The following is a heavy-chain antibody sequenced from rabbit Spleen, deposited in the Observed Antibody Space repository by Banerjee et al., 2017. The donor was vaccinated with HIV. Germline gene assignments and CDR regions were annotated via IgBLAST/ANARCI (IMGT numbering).Heavy chain of an antibody. Sequence: QEQLVESGGGLVQPGGSLKLSCKASGFDFSSYGVSWVRQAPGKGLEWIGYIDPVFGITYFANWVNGRFTISSHNAQNTLFLHLNSLTAADKATYFCARAASENGYYSLWGPGTLVTVS. D-gene: IGHD1-1*01. CDR3: ARAASENGYYSL. V-gene: IGHV1S47*01. CDR1: GFDFSSYG. J-gene: IGHJ4*01. CDR2: IDPVFGIT.